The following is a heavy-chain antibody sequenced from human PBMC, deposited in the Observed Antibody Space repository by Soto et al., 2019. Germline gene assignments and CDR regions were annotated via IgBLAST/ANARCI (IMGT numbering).Heavy chain of an antibody. CDR3: ARDNCSGGSCYPGRFDP. CDR1: GYTFTGYY. V-gene: IGHV1-2*04. Sequence: GASVKVSCKVSGYTFTGYYMHWVRQAPGQGLEWMGWINPNSGGTNYAQKFQGWVTMTRDTSISTAYMELSRLRSDDTAVYYCARDNCSGGSCYPGRFDPWGQGTLVTVSS. CDR2: INPNSGGT. J-gene: IGHJ5*02. D-gene: IGHD2-15*01.